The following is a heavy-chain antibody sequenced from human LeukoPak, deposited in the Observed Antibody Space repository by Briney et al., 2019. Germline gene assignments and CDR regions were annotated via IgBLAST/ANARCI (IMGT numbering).Heavy chain of an antibody. V-gene: IGHV4-59*11. J-gene: IGHJ4*02. CDR3: ARGLNGDYYDSSGYYIFDY. CDR1: GGSISSHY. CDR2: IYYSGST. D-gene: IGHD3-22*01. Sequence: ESLSLTCTVSGGSISSHYWSWIRQPPGKGLEWIGYIYYSGSTNYNPSLKSRVTISVDTSKNQFSLKLSSVTAADTAVYYCARGLNGDYYDSSGYYIFDYWGQGTLVTVSS.